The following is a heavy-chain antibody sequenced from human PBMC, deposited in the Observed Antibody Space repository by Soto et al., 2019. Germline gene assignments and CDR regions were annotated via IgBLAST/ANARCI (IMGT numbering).Heavy chain of an antibody. D-gene: IGHD7-27*01. V-gene: IGHV3-30-3*01. CDR3: AREGNWGFFDY. CDR1: GFTFSSYA. CDR2: ISYDGSNK. J-gene: IGHJ4*02. Sequence: QVQLVESGGGVVQPGRSLRLSCAASGFTFSSYAMHWVRQAPGKGLEWVAVISYDGSNKYYADSVKGRFTISRDNSKNTLYLQMNSLRAEDTAVYYCAREGNWGFFDYWGQGTLVTVSS.